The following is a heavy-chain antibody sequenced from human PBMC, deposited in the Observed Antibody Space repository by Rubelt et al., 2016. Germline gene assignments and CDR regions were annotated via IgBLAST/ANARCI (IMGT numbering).Heavy chain of an antibody. D-gene: IGHD1-7*01. CDR2: IWYDGSNQ. CDR3: AKAASTTRASFVFDI. CDR1: GFIFSSSS. V-gene: IGHV3-30*18. J-gene: IGHJ3*02. Sequence: QVQLVESGGGVVQPGRSLRLSCVASGFIFSSSSMHWVRQAPGKGLEWVAVIWYDGSNQYYADSVKGRFTISRDNSKNTLFLQINSLRAEDTAVYYCAKAASTTRASFVFDIWGQGTMVTVSS.